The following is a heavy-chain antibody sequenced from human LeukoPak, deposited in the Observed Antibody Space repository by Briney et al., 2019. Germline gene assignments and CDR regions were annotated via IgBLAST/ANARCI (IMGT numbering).Heavy chain of an antibody. CDR3: ARDYFSSWYGGAFDI. CDR1: GGSFSGYY. CDR2: INHSGST. Sequence: SETLSLTCAVYGGSFSGYYWSWIRQPPGKGLEWIGEINHSGSTNYNPSLKSRVTISVDTSKNQFSLKLSSVTAADTAVYYCARDYFSSWYGGAFDIWGQGTMVTVSS. D-gene: IGHD6-13*01. J-gene: IGHJ3*02. V-gene: IGHV4-34*01.